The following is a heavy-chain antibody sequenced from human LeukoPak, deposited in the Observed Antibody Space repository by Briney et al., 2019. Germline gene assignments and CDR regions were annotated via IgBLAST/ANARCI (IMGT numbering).Heavy chain of an antibody. J-gene: IGHJ4*02. D-gene: IGHD4-17*01. V-gene: IGHV1-3*01. CDR1: GYSFTSCV. Sequence: GASVKVSCKASGYSFTSCVIHWVRQAPGQRLEWMGWINAGNGNTKYSQKFQGRVTITRDTSASTAHMELSSLRSEDTAVYYCARDVGDYLYYFDYWGQGTLVTVSS. CDR3: ARDVGDYLYYFDY. CDR2: INAGNGNT.